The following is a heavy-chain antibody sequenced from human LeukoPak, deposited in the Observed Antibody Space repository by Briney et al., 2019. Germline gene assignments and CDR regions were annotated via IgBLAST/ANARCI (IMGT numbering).Heavy chain of an antibody. D-gene: IGHD6-13*01. CDR2: ISSSGSTI. CDR1: GFTFSSYE. CDR3: AKAYSSSWGYNWFDP. J-gene: IGHJ5*02. V-gene: IGHV3-48*03. Sequence: GGSLRLSCAASGFTFSSYEMNWVRQAPGKGLEWVSYISSSGSTIYYADSVKGRFTISRDNAKNSLYLQMNSLRAEDTALYYCAKAYSSSWGYNWFDPWGQGTLVTVSS.